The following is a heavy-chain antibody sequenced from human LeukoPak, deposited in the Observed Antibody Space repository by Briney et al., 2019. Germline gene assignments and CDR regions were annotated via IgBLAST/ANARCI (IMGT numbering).Heavy chain of an antibody. CDR3: AKNGQSGFSFDP. CDR1: GGSLNGHY. V-gene: IGHV4-34*01. CDR2: GSESGGT. J-gene: IGHJ5*02. Sequence: PSETPSLTCAVYGGSLNGHYWSWIRQPPGKGLEWIGEGSESGGTKFNPSLKSRVTISADTSKNQFSLKLNSMTAADTAVYYCAKNGQSGFSFDPWGQGTLVTVSS. D-gene: IGHD3-3*01.